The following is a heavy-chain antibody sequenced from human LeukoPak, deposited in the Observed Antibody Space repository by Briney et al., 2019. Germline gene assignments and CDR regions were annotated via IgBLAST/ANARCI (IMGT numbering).Heavy chain of an antibody. CDR2: INPNSGGT. Sequence: ASVKVSCKASGYTFTGYYMHWVRQAPGQGLEWMGWINPNSGGTNYAQKFQGRVTMTRDTSISTAYTELSRLRSDDTAVYYCARVPLYYDFWSGYSNWFNPWGQGTLVTVSS. CDR1: GYTFTGYY. V-gene: IGHV1-2*02. D-gene: IGHD3-3*01. J-gene: IGHJ5*02. CDR3: ARVPLYYDFWSGYSNWFNP.